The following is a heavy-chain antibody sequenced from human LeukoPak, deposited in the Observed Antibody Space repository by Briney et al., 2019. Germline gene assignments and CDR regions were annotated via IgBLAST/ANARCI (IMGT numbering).Heavy chain of an antibody. J-gene: IGHJ4*02. CDR2: IYPYTGNT. CDR3: ARGEHIVVVTSFDY. Sequence: ASVKVSCKASGYTFINYGISWVRQAPGQGLEWMGWIYPYTGNTNYAQMVQGRVTMTTDTSTSTVYMELSSLRSEDTAVYYCARGEHIVVVTSFDYWGQGTLVTVSS. D-gene: IGHD2-21*02. CDR1: GYTFINYG. V-gene: IGHV1-18*01.